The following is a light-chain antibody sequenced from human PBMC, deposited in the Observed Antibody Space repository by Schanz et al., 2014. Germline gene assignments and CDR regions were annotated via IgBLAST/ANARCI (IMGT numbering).Light chain of an antibody. CDR1: QTVLHSSNTRNY. J-gene: IGKJ3*01. Sequence: DIVVTQSPDSLSVSLGERATIHCKSSQTVLHSSNTRNYLAWYQQKPGQPPKLLIYWASTRQSGVPDRFSGSGSGTDFTLTISRLEPEDFAVFYCQQYGNSPVTFGPGTKVDFK. CDR3: QQYGNSPVT. CDR2: WAS. V-gene: IGKV4-1*01.